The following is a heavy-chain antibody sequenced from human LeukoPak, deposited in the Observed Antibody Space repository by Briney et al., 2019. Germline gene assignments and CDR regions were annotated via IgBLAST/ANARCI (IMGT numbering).Heavy chain of an antibody. Sequence: GGSLRLSCAASGFTFSSYAMSWVRQAPGKGLEWVSAISGSGGSTYYADSVKGRFTISRDNSKNTLYLQMNSLRAEDTAVYHCAKDRNYYYDSTLDWFDPWGQGTLVTVSS. CDR3: AKDRNYYYDSTLDWFDP. J-gene: IGHJ5*02. V-gene: IGHV3-23*01. D-gene: IGHD3-22*01. CDR2: ISGSGGST. CDR1: GFTFSSYA.